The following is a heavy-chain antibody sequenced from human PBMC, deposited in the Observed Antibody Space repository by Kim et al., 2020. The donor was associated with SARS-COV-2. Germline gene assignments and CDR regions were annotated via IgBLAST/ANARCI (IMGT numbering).Heavy chain of an antibody. CDR3: ARYCSSATCHGAFDI. D-gene: IGHD2-2*01. J-gene: IGHJ3*02. V-gene: IGHV4-34*01. CDR2: INHSGST. Sequence: SDTLSLTCAVYVGSFSDHYWSWIRQSPGKGLEWIGEINHSGSTNYIPSLKNRATISVDTSKNQFSLKLNSVTAADTAIYYCARYCSSATCHGAFDIWGQG. CDR1: VGSFSDHY.